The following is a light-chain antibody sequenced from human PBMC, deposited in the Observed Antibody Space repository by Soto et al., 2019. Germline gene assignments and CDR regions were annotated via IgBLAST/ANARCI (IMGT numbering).Light chain of an antibody. V-gene: IGKV3-20*01. CDR1: QTVRNNY. Sequence: EVVLTQSPGTLSLSPGERATLSCRASQTVRNNYVAWYQQKPGQTPRLLISNASSRATGIPDRFSGSRSGTHFTLAITRLEPEDSAVYYCQQYGGSPLVTFGGGTKVEIK. CDR3: QQYGGSPLVT. J-gene: IGKJ4*01. CDR2: NAS.